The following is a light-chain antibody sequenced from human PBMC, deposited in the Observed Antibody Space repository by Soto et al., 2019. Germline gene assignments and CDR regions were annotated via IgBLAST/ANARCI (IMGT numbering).Light chain of an antibody. CDR1: SSNIGAGYD. CDR2: GNS. V-gene: IGLV1-40*01. Sequence: QSVLTQPPSVSGAPGQRVTISCTGSSSNIGAGYDVHWYQQLPGTAPKLPIYGNSNRPSGVPDRFSGSKSGTSASLAITGLQAEDEADYYCQSYDSSQEVFGTGTKVTVL. CDR3: QSYDSSQEV. J-gene: IGLJ1*01.